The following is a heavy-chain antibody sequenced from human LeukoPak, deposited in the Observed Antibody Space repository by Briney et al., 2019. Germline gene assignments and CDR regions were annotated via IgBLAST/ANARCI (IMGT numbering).Heavy chain of an antibody. V-gene: IGHV3-23*01. CDR3: ARVYGDYVP. CDR1: GFTFSSYA. J-gene: IGHJ5*02. Sequence: QPGGSLRLSCAASGFTFSSYAMTWVRQVPGKGLEWVSTISNNAGSTYYADSVKGRFTISRDNAKNSLNLQMNSLRAEDTAVYYCARVYGDYVPWGQGTPVTVSS. CDR2: ISNNAGST. D-gene: IGHD4-17*01.